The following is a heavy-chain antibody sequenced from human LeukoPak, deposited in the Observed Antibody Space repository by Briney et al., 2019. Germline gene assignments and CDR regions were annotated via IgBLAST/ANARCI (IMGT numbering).Heavy chain of an antibody. CDR1: GFTFDDYG. J-gene: IGHJ6*02. V-gene: IGHV3-20*04. CDR2: INWNGGST. CDR3: ARDRGGSGWYRGLYGMDV. Sequence: PGGSLRLSCAASGFTFDDYGMSWVRQAPGKGLEWVSGINWNGGSTGYADSVKGRFTISRDNAKNSLYLQMNSLRAEDTAVYYCARDRGGSGWYRGLYGMDVWGQGTTVTVSS. D-gene: IGHD6-19*01.